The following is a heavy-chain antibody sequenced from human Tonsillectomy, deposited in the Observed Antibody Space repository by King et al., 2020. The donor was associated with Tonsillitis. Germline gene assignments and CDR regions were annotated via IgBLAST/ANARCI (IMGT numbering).Heavy chain of an antibody. J-gene: IGHJ3*02. D-gene: IGHD1-20*01. CDR1: GFTFSNSW. V-gene: IGHV3-15*01. CDR3: TTFGSITGSGCAFHI. Sequence: VQLVESGGGLVKPGGSVRLSCAASGFTFSNSWMNWVRQAPGKGLEWIGRIKSKSDGGTIDYAAPVKGRFSISRDDGKSTLHLQMSSLETEDTAMYYCTTFGSITGSGCAFHIWGQGTMVTVSS. CDR2: IKSKSDGGTI.